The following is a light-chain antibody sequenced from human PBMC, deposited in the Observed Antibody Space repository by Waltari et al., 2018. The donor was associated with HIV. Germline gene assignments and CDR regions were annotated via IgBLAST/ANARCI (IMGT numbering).Light chain of an antibody. CDR2: GNN. J-gene: IGLJ1*01. CDR3: QSYDSSLSGYV. V-gene: IGLV2-14*02. CDR1: NSDVGNYNL. Sequence: QSALTQPASVSGSPGQSITISCTGTNSDVGNYNLVSWYRQHPDKAPKLLIYGNNNRPSGVPDRFSGSKSGISASLAITGLQAEDEADYYCQSYDSSLSGYVFGTGTKVTVL.